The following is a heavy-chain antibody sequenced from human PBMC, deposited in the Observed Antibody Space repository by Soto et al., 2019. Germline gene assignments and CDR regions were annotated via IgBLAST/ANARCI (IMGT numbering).Heavy chain of an antibody. CDR3: AKAIAVAGKDYFDYFDY. D-gene: IGHD6-19*01. CDR1: GFTFSSYG. V-gene: IGHV3-33*06. Sequence: GGSLRLSCAASGFTFSSYGMHWVRQAPGKGLEWVAVIWYDGSNKYYADSVKGRFTISRDNSKNTLYLQMNSLRAEDTAVYYCAKAIAVAGKDYFDYFDYWGQGTLVTVSS. CDR2: IWYDGSNK. J-gene: IGHJ4*02.